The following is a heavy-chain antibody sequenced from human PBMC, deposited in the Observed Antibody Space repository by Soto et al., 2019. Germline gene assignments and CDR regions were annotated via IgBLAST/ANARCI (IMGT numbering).Heavy chain of an antibody. D-gene: IGHD6-19*01. CDR1: GFTFSSYS. Sequence: GGSLRLSCAASGFTFSSYSMNWVRQAPGKGLEWVSSISSSSSYIYYADSVKGRFTISRDNAKNSLYLQMNSLRAEDTAVYYCARSQWLPYNWFDPWAREPWSPSPQ. J-gene: IGHJ5*02. V-gene: IGHV3-21*01. CDR2: ISSSSSYI. CDR3: ARSQWLPYNWFDP.